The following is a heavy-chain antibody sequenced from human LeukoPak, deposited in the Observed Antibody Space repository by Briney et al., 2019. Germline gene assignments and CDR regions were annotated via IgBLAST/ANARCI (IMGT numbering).Heavy chain of an antibody. CDR3: ARDARSSTSPYYYYGMDV. CDR2: IGTAGDT. D-gene: IGHD2-2*01. V-gene: IGHV3-13*01. Sequence: SGGSLRLSCAASGFTFSIYDMHWVRQATGKGLEWVSAIGTAGDTYYPGSVKGRFTISRENAKNSLYLQMNSLRAGDTAVYYCARDARSSTSPYYYYGMDVWGQGTTVTVSS. J-gene: IGHJ6*02. CDR1: GFTFSIYD.